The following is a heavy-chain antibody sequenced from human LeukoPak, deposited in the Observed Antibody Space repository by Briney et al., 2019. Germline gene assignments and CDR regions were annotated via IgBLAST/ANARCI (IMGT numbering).Heavy chain of an antibody. J-gene: IGHJ4*02. CDR2: SYYSGSS. CDR3: ARGGGVGCSGGSCFLDY. CDR1: AGSITRGGYY. D-gene: IGHD2-15*01. V-gene: IGHV4-31*03. Sequence: SQTLSLTCTFSAGSITRGGYYVSCGRQHPGKGLEWIGYSYYSGSSYYPPPIESRVSMSADHSKKQFSLQLTSVTAADTATYFCARGGGVGCSGGSCFLDYWGPGTLVTVSS.